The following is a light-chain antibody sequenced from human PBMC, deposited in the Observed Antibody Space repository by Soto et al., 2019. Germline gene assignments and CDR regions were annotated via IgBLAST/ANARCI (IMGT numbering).Light chain of an antibody. CDR2: GAS. CDR1: QSVSSIY. V-gene: IGKV3-20*01. CDR3: QHYNSYSEA. J-gene: IGKJ1*01. Sequence: EIVLAQSPGTLCLSPGERATRSCRGSQSVSSIYLAWYQQNPGPAHRLLIYGASSRATGIPDRFSGSGSGTEFPLTIRSLQPDDFATYYCQHYNSYSEAVGQGTKVDI.